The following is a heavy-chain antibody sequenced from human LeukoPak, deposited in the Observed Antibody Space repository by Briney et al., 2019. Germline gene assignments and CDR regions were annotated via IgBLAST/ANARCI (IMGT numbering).Heavy chain of an antibody. CDR2: FDPEDGET. J-gene: IGHJ4*02. Sequence: ASVKVSCKVSGYTLTELSMHWVRQAPGKGLEWMGGFDPEDGETIYAQKFQGRVTMTEDTSTDTAYMELSSLRSEDTAVYYCATDQGAYYDFWSGYYIWGQGTLVTVSS. D-gene: IGHD3-3*01. CDR1: GYTLTELS. CDR3: ATDQGAYYDFWSGYYI. V-gene: IGHV1-24*01.